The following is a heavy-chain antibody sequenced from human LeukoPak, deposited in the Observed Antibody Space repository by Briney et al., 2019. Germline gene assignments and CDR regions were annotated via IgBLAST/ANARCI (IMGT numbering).Heavy chain of an antibody. CDR3: ARKTDRPGEVGRDRYFDL. CDR1: GVTFSTYA. D-gene: IGHD6-6*01. V-gene: IGHV3-48*03. Sequence: GGSLRLSCAASGVTFSTYAMSWVRQTPGKGLEWVSYINVGGDATHFADSMKGRFTMSRDDAKNSVYLQLNSLRAEDTAIYYCARKTDRPGEVGRDRYFDLWGRGTLVTVSS. J-gene: IGHJ2*01. CDR2: INVGGDAT.